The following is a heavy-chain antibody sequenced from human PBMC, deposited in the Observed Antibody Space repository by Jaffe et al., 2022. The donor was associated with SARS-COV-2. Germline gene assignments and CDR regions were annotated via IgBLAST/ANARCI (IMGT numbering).Heavy chain of an antibody. Sequence: EVQLVESGGGLVQPGGSLRLSCAASGFTFSSYAMSWVRQAPGKGLEWVSAISGSGGSTYYADSVKGRFTISRDNSKNTLYLQMNSLRAEDTAVYYCANAKPARIVAAGPFDYWGQGTLVTVSS. CDR1: GFTFSSYA. D-gene: IGHD6-13*01. CDR2: ISGSGGST. V-gene: IGHV3-23*04. J-gene: IGHJ4*02. CDR3: ANAKPARIVAAGPFDY.